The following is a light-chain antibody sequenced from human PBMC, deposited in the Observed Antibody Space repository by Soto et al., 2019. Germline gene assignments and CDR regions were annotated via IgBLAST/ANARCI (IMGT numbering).Light chain of an antibody. CDR1: QGISNS. Sequence: DIQMTQSPSSLSASVGDTVTITCRASQGISNSLAWFQQKPGRVPQFLIYAASTFQPGVPPRFSGSGSGTDFTLTISSLQPEDVATYYCQNYNSAPLTFGPGTRVEI. CDR3: QNYNSAPLT. CDR2: AAS. V-gene: IGKV1-27*01. J-gene: IGKJ3*01.